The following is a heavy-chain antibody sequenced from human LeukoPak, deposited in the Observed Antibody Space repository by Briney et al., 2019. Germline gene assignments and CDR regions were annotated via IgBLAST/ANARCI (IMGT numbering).Heavy chain of an antibody. CDR1: GFTVSSNY. Sequence: PGGSLRLSCAASGFTVSSNYMSWVRQAPGKGLEWVSVIYSGGSTYYADSVKGRFTISRDNSKNTLYLQMNSLRAEDTAVYYCAKDYEVYCSSTSCGISDVWGKGTTVTVSS. D-gene: IGHD2-2*01. CDR3: AKDYEVYCSSTSCGISDV. CDR2: IYSGGST. V-gene: IGHV3-53*01. J-gene: IGHJ6*04.